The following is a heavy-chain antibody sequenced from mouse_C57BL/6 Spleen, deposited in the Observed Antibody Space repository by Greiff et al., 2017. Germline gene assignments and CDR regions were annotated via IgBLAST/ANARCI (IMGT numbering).Heavy chain of an antibody. Sequence: QVQLQQSGPELVRPGSSVKLSCKASGYTFTSYWMHWVKQRPIQGLEWIGNIDPSDSETHYNQKFKDKATLTVDKSSSTAYMQLSSLTSEDSAVYYCALYGNSAWFAYWGQGTLVTVSA. CDR2: IDPSDSET. V-gene: IGHV1-52*01. CDR1: GYTFTSYW. J-gene: IGHJ3*01. CDR3: ALYGNSAWFAY. D-gene: IGHD2-1*01.